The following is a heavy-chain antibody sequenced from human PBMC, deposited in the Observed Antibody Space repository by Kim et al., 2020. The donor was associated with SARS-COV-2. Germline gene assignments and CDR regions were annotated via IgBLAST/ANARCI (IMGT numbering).Heavy chain of an antibody. Sequence: GGSLRLSCATSDSTFIAFNRNWVRQAQGRGREWLSLFTKIISTIYYADSVKGRFTISIDNAKNSLYLQMSSLTDEDPAVYFCVRDRWGGAFDIWGQGTLVTVSS. CDR1: DSTFIAFN. CDR3: VRDRWGGAFDI. J-gene: IGHJ3*02. CDR2: FTKIISTI. D-gene: IGHD3-16*01. V-gene: IGHV3-48*02.